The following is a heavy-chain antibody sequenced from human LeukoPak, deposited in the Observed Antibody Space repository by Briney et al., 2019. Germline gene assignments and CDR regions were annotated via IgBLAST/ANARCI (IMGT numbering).Heavy chain of an antibody. CDR2: IKQDGSEK. V-gene: IGHV3-7*03. Sequence: GGSLRLSCAASGFTFSSYWMSWVRQAPGKGLEWVANIKQDGSEKYYVDSVKGRFTISRDNAKNSLYLQMNSLRAEDTAVYFCAKGSYYYDSTGYSPAPGDWGQGTLVTVSS. CDR1: GFTFSSYW. D-gene: IGHD3-22*01. CDR3: AKGSYYYDSTGYSPAPGD. J-gene: IGHJ4*02.